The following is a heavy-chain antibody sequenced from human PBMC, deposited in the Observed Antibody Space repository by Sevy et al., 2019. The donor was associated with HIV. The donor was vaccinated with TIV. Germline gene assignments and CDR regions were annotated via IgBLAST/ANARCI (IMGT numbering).Heavy chain of an antibody. V-gene: IGHV1-18*04. CDR3: ASGSGYSSSWYNDYFDY. J-gene: IGHJ4*02. Sequence: ASVKVSCKASGYTFTSYGISWVRQAPGQGLEWMGWISAYNGNTNYAQKLQGRVTMTTDTSTSTAYMELRSLRSDDTAVYYCASGSGYSSSWYNDYFDYWGQGTLVTVSS. D-gene: IGHD6-13*01. CDR1: GYTFTSYG. CDR2: ISAYNGNT.